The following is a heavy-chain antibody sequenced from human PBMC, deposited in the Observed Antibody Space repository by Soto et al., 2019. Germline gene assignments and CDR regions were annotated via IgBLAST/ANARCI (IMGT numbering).Heavy chain of an antibody. V-gene: IGHV3-21*01. CDR2: ISSSSIYI. CDR1: GFTFSSYS. CDR3: ARDIYDSSGYQKY. J-gene: IGHJ4*02. D-gene: IGHD3-22*01. Sequence: LRLSCAASGFTFSSYSMNWVRQAPGKGLEWVSSISSSSIYIYYADSVKGRFTISRDNAKNSLYLQMNSLRAEDTAVYYCARDIYDSSGYQKYWGQGTLVTVSS.